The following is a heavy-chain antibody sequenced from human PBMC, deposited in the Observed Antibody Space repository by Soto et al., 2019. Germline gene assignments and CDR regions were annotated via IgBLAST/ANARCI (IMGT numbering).Heavy chain of an antibody. J-gene: IGHJ4*02. CDR2: ISGSGGST. Sequence: EVQLLESGGGLVQPGGSLRLSCAASGFTFSSYAMSWVRQAPGKGLEWVSAISGSGGSTYYADSVKGRFTISRDNSKNTLYLQMNSLRAEDTAVYYCAKDRPRYNWNLWNFDYWGQGTLVTVSS. CDR3: AKDRPRYNWNLWNFDY. CDR1: GFTFSSYA. V-gene: IGHV3-23*01. D-gene: IGHD1-20*01.